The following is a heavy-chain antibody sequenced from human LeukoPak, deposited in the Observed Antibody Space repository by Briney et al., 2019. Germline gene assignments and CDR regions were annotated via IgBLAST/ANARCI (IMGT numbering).Heavy chain of an antibody. CDR1: GFTFSSYA. V-gene: IGHV3-23*01. CDR2: ISGSGGST. D-gene: IGHD2-21*02. J-gene: IGHJ4*02. Sequence: GGSLRLSCAASGFTFSSYAMSWVRQAPGKGLEWVSAISGSGGSTYYADSVKGRFTISRDNSKNTLYLQMNSLRAEDTAVYYCARVVVTAIASPYYFDYWGQGTLVTVSS. CDR3: ARVVVTAIASPYYFDY.